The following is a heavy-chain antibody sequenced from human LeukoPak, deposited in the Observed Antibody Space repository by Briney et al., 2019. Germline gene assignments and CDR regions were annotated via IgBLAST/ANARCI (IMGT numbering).Heavy chain of an antibody. J-gene: IGHJ5*02. Sequence: ASVKVSCKASGYTFTSYDINWVRQATGQGLEWMGWMNLNSGNTGYAQKFQGRVTITRNTSISTAYMELSSLRSEDTAVYYCARGGYPGVVPAPWEGFDPWGQGTLVTVSS. CDR2: MNLNSGNT. CDR1: GYTFTSYD. CDR3: ARGGYPGVVPAPWEGFDP. D-gene: IGHD2-2*01. V-gene: IGHV1-8*03.